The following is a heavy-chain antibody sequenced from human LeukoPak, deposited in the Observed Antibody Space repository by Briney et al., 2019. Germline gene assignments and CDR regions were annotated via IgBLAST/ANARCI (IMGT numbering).Heavy chain of an antibody. Sequence: PGRSLRLSCAASGFTFSSYGMHWVRQAPGKGLEWVAVISYDGSNKYYADSVKGRFTISRDNSKNTLYLQMNSLRAEDTAVYYCAKDRDSSSGGMDVWGQGTTVTVSS. D-gene: IGHD6-6*01. CDR1: GFTFSSYG. J-gene: IGHJ6*02. CDR2: ISYDGSNK. V-gene: IGHV3-30*18. CDR3: AKDRDSSSGGMDV.